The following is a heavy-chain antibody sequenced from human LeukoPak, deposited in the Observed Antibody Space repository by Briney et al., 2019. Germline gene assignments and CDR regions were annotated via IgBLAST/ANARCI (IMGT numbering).Heavy chain of an antibody. D-gene: IGHD2-15*01. Sequence: PGGSLRLSCAASGITFSNYAMSWVRQAPGKGLEWVSTVSGSGDSTYFAASVTGRLTISRDNSKNTLYLQMNSLRAEDTAVYYCAKGYSGSGGSSYFDYWGQGTLVTVSS. J-gene: IGHJ4*02. CDR2: VSGSGDST. CDR1: GITFSNYA. V-gene: IGHV3-23*01. CDR3: AKGYSGSGGSSYFDY.